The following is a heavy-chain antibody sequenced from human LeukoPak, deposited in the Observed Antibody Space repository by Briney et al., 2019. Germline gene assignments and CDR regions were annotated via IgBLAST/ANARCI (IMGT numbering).Heavy chain of an antibody. CDR3: ARATVIGNAPVPGYMDV. J-gene: IGHJ6*03. D-gene: IGHD2-21*01. CDR1: GFTFSTYD. V-gene: IGHV3-13*01. Sequence: PGGCLRLSCAASGFTFSTYDMHWVRQVSGKGLEWVSSIGTIGDTFYPGSVKGRFTISRENAKNSLYLQMNGLRAGDTAVYYCARATVIGNAPVPGYMDVWGKGTTVTVSS. CDR2: IGTIGDT.